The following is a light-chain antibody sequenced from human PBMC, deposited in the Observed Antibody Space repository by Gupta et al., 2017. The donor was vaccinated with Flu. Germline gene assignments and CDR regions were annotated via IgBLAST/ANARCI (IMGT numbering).Light chain of an antibody. CDR2: EGS. V-gene: IGLV2-23*01. CDR3: CSYAGSSTRYV. CDR1: SSDVGSYHL. Sequence: QSALTQPASVSGSPGQSITISCAGTSSDVGSYHLVSWYQQHPGKAPQLIIYEGSKRPSGVSNRFSGSKSGNTASLTISGLQAEDEADYYCCSYAGSSTRYVFGTGTKVTVL. J-gene: IGLJ1*01.